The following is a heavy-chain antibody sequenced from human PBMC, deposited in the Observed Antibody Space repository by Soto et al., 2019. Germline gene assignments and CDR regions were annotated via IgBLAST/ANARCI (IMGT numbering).Heavy chain of an antibody. CDR1: GGSISSVNW. J-gene: IGHJ6*02. CDR3: ARHGHNIYGFDV. Sequence: QVQPQESGPGLVKPSDTLSLTCAVSGGSISSVNWWNWVRQSPGKGLEWIGEMHPSGSTNYNPSLKSRVTVSMDKSRNQFSLKMYSVTAADTAVYFCARHGHNIYGFDVWGRGTTVTLSS. V-gene: IGHV4-4*02. CDR2: MHPSGST. D-gene: IGHD1-1*01.